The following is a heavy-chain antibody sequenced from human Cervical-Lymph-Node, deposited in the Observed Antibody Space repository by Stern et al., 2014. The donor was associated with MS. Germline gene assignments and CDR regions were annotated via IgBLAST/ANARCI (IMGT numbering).Heavy chain of an antibody. D-gene: IGHD3-10*01. CDR1: GYSFTSYF. V-gene: IGHV1-2*02. CDR2: IKPNSGDT. J-gene: IGHJ4*02. Sequence: QVQLVQSGAEVKKPGASVKVSCKASGYSFTSYFLHWVRQAPGQGLEWMGWIKPNSGDTNYAQKFHGRVTMTRDSSSSTAYMELSSLRSDDTAVYYCARDGRSSYGSGSYYSSGYWGQGTLVTVSS. CDR3: ARDGRSSYGSGSYYSSGY.